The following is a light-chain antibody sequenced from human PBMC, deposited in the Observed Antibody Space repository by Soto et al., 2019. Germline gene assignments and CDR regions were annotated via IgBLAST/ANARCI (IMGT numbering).Light chain of an antibody. Sequence: QSVLTQPASVSGSPGQSITISCTGTSSDVGGYNHVSWYQQHPGEAPKLMIYEVSNRPSGVSNRFSGSKSGNTASLTISGLQAEDEADYYCTSYRSSSTRYVFGTGTKVTVL. CDR1: SSDVGGYNH. CDR3: TSYRSSSTRYV. J-gene: IGLJ1*01. V-gene: IGLV2-14*01. CDR2: EVS.